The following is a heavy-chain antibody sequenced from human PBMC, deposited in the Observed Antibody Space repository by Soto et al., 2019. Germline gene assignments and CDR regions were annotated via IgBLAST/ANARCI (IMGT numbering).Heavy chain of an antibody. Sequence: PGGSLRLSCAASGFTFSSYAMIWVRQAPGKGLEWVSAISGSGGSTYYADSVKGRFTISRDNSKNTLYLQMNSLRAEDTAVYYCAKDLVSGYSSRTLDYWGQGTLVTVSS. V-gene: IGHV3-23*01. CDR1: GFTFSSYA. CDR3: AKDLVSGYSSRTLDY. D-gene: IGHD6-13*01. J-gene: IGHJ4*02. CDR2: ISGSGGST.